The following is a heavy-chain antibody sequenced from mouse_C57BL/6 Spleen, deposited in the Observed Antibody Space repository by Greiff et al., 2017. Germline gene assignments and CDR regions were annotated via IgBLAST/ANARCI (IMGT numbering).Heavy chain of an antibody. CDR3: ARDYGSSPGWFAY. J-gene: IGHJ3*01. CDR2: IYPGDGDT. V-gene: IGHV1-82*01. D-gene: IGHD1-1*01. CDR1: GYAFSSSW. Sequence: QVQLQQSGPELVKPGASVKISCKASGYAFSSSWLNWVKQRPGKGLEWIGRIYPGDGDTNYNGKFKGKATLTADKSSSTAYMQLRSLTSEDSAVYFCARDYGSSPGWFAYWGQGTLVTVSA.